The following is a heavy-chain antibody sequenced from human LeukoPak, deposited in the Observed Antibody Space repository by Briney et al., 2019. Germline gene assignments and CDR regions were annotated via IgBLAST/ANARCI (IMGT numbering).Heavy chain of an antibody. CDR3: AKDLREKEQWLSPTYFDY. Sequence: GGSLRLSCAASGFTFSSYAMSWVRQAPGKGLEWVSAISGSGGSTYYADSVKGRFTISRDNSKNTLYLQMNSLRAEDTAVYYCAKDLREKEQWLSPTYFDYWGHGTLVTVSS. CDR1: GFTFSSYA. CDR2: ISGSGGST. J-gene: IGHJ4*01. V-gene: IGHV3-23*01. D-gene: IGHD6-19*01.